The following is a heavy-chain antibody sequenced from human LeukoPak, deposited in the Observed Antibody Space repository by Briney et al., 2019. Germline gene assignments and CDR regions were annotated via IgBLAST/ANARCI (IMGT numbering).Heavy chain of an antibody. Sequence: PSETLSLTCTVSGGSISSSSYYWDWVRQPPGKGLEWIGYIYYSGSTNYNPSLKSRVTISVDTSKNQLSLKLSSVTAADTAVYYCARQMSSGTSCYAYWGQGTLVTVSS. D-gene: IGHD2-2*01. CDR3: ARQMSSGTSCYAY. J-gene: IGHJ4*02. V-gene: IGHV4-61*05. CDR1: GGSISSSSYY. CDR2: IYYSGST.